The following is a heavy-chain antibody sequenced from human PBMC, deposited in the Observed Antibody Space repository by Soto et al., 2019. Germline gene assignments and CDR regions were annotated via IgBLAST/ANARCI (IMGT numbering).Heavy chain of an antibody. V-gene: IGHV2-5*01. Sequence: QITLKESGPTLVKPTQTLTLTCTFSGFSLSTSGGGVGLIRQPPGKALEWLALIYWNDDKRYSPSLKSRLTNPKDTSKNQVVLTMADIEHVYTARYYRGQFEWSYYDSSGYHFGGQGIRVTVSS. CDR1: GFSLSTSGGG. CDR3: GQFEWSYYDSSGYHF. D-gene: IGHD3-22*01. J-gene: IGHJ1*01. CDR2: IYWNDDK.